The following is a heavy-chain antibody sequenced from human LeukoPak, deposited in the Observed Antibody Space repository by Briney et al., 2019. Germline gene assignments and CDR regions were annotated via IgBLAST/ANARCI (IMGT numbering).Heavy chain of an antibody. CDR3: ARDFPN. CDR2: ISSSSSTI. CDR1: GFTFSSYS. V-gene: IGHV3-48*01. Sequence: PGGSLRLSCAASGFTFSSYSMNWVRQAPGKGLEWVSYISSSSSTIYYADPVKGRFTISRDNAKNSLYLQMNSLRAEDTAVYYCARDFPNWGQGTLVTVSS. J-gene: IGHJ4*02.